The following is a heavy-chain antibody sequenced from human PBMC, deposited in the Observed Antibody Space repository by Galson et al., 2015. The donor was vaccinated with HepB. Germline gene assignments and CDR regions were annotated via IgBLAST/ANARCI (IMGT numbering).Heavy chain of an antibody. Sequence: ENPSLTRTASCGSLSRSSYYWGWIRPPPGEGVGGVWGISYWGGPYYNPSLKSRVTISVDTSKNQFSLKLSSVTAADTAVYYCARGYSYGRTRPGYFDYWGQGTLVTVSS. CDR3: ARGYSYGRTRPGYFDY. CDR1: CGSLSRSSYY. V-gene: IGHV4-39*01. D-gene: IGHD5-18*01. CDR2: ISYWGGP. J-gene: IGHJ4*02.